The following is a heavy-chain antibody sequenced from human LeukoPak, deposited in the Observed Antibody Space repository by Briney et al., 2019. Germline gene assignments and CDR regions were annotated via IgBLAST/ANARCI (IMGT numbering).Heavy chain of an antibody. D-gene: IGHD3-22*01. V-gene: IGHV1-2*02. Sequence: ASVKVSCKASGYTFTGYYMHWVRQAPGQGLEWMGWINPNSGGTNYAQKFQGRVTMTRDTSISTAYMELSRLRSDDTAVYYCASRITMIVGYAFDIWGQGTMVIVSS. CDR2: INPNSGGT. CDR1: GYTFTGYY. J-gene: IGHJ3*02. CDR3: ASRITMIVGYAFDI.